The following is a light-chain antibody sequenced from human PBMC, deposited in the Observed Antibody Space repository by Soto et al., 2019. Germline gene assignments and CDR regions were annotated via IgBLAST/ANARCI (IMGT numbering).Light chain of an antibody. Sequence: QSVLTQPPSASGSPGQSVTISCTGTSSDVGGYTYVSWYQQHPGKAPKLMIYEVSKRPSGVPDRFSGSKSGNTASLTVSGLQAEDEADYYCSSYAGSYRVFGTGTKLTVL. J-gene: IGLJ1*01. CDR1: SSDVGGYTY. V-gene: IGLV2-8*01. CDR3: SSYAGSYRV. CDR2: EVS.